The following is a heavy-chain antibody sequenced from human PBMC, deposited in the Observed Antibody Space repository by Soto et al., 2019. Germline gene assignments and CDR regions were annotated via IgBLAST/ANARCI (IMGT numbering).Heavy chain of an antibody. J-gene: IGHJ6*02. CDR3: ARVRYSTRWYDYYYGMDV. V-gene: IGHV4-59*01. D-gene: IGHD6-19*01. Sequence: PSETLSLTCTVSGGSISSYYWSWIRQPPGKGLEWIGYIYYSGSTNYNPSLKSRVTISVNKDKNQFSLKLRSVTAVDTAVYYCARVRYSTRWYDYYYGMDVWGQGTTVTVSS. CDR1: GGSISSYY. CDR2: IYYSGST.